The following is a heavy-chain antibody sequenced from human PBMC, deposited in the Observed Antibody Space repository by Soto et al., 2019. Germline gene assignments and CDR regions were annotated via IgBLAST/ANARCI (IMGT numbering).Heavy chain of an antibody. CDR1: GFTFSSYT. J-gene: IGHJ4*02. Sequence: GGSLRLSCAASGFTFSSYTMNWVRQAPGKGLEWVSSISGTSSYIYYADSVKGRFTISRDNAKNSLYLQMNSLRAEDTAVYYCARDPSVTTVNFDNWGQGTLVTVSS. CDR2: ISGTSSYI. D-gene: IGHD4-17*01. V-gene: IGHV3-21*01. CDR3: ARDPSVTTVNFDN.